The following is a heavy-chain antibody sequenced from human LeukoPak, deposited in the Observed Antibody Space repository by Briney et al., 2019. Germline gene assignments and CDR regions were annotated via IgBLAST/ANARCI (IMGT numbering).Heavy chain of an antibody. V-gene: IGHV3-48*03. CDR3: AREVTGGSSSYYFDY. CDR1: GFTFSTYE. CDR2: ISSSGRTT. Sequence: GGSLRLSCAASGFTFSTYEMNWVRQAPGKGLEWVSYISSSGRTTYYADSVKGRFTISRDNSKNTLYLQMNSLRAEDTAVYYCAREVTGGSSSYYFDYWGQGTLVTVSS. J-gene: IGHJ4*02. D-gene: IGHD6-6*01.